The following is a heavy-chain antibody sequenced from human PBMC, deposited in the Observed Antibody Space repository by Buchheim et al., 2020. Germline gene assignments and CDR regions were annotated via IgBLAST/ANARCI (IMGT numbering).Heavy chain of an antibody. CDR3: ARAVYDFWSGYLGWFDP. D-gene: IGHD3-3*01. Sequence: QVQLQESGPGLVKPSQTLSLTCTVSGGSISSGGYYWNWIRQHPGKGLEWIGYIYYSGSTYYNPSLKSRVTIPVDTSKNQFSLKLSSVTAADTAVYYCARAVYDFWSGYLGWFDPWGQGTL. CDR1: GGSISSGGYY. CDR2: IYYSGST. J-gene: IGHJ5*02. V-gene: IGHV4-31*03.